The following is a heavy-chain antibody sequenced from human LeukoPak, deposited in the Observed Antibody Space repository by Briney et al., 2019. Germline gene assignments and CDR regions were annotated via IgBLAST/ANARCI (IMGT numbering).Heavy chain of an antibody. CDR1: GFTFDDYG. Sequence: GGSLRLSCAASGFTFDDYGMSWVRQAPGKGLEWVSFIYSGGNTHYSDSVKGRFTISRDNSKNTLYLQMNSLRAEDTAVYYCAKRVGYYMDVWGKGTTVTISS. J-gene: IGHJ6*03. CDR3: AKRVGYYMDV. V-gene: IGHV3-23*05. CDR2: IYSGGNT.